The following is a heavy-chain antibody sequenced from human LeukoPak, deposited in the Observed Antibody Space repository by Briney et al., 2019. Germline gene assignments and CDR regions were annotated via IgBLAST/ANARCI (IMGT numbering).Heavy chain of an antibody. Sequence: GGSLRLSCAASGFTFSDYTIHWVRQAPGKGLEWVAVIWYDGSNKYYADSVKGRFTISRDNSKNTLYLQMNSLRAEDTAVYYCAREGILRRWFDYWGQGTLVTVSS. CDR1: GFTFSDYT. CDR3: AREGILRRWFDY. D-gene: IGHD1-26*01. CDR2: IWYDGSNK. J-gene: IGHJ4*02. V-gene: IGHV3-33*01.